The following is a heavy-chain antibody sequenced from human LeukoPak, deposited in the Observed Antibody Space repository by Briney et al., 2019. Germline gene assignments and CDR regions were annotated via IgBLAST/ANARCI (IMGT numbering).Heavy chain of an antibody. V-gene: IGHV3-23*01. J-gene: IGHJ4*02. D-gene: IGHD7-27*01. CDR1: GFTFSTYT. Sequence: PGGSLRLSCAASGFTFSTYTMYWVRHPPGKRLEWVSIIGNNGGGIHYADSVKGRFTISRDNFKNALYLQMNSLRVEDTAVYYCAIVPNRGTHSWGQGVLVTVSS. CDR2: IGNNGGGI. CDR3: AIVPNRGTHS.